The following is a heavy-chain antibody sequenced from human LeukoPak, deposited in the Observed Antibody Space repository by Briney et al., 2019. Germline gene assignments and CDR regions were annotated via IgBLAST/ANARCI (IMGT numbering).Heavy chain of an antibody. Sequence: AETLSLTCTLSGRSISSSNYYWGWIPQPPGKGLEWIGSMYYSGSTYYNPSLKGRVTISGDTPKNQFSLKLSSVTAADTAVYYFARHPEVNGNSLWGWFDPWGQGTLVTVSS. CDR2: MYYSGST. CDR3: ARHPEVNGNSLWGWFDP. J-gene: IGHJ5*02. D-gene: IGHD4-23*01. CDR1: GRSISSSNYY. V-gene: IGHV4-39*01.